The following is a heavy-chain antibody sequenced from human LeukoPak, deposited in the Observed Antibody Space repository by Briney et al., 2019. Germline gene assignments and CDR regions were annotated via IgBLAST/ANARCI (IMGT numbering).Heavy chain of an antibody. J-gene: IGHJ2*01. CDR3: ARACYDSSGYSYWYFDL. CDR2: LYYSGST. Sequence: PSETLSLTCTVSGGSVSSDSYYWSWIRQPPGKGLEWIGYLYYSGSTNYNPSLKSRITISVDTSKNQFSLKLSSVTAADTAVYYCARACYDSSGYSYWYFDLWGRGTLVTVSS. D-gene: IGHD3-22*01. CDR1: GGSVSSDSYY. V-gene: IGHV4-61*01.